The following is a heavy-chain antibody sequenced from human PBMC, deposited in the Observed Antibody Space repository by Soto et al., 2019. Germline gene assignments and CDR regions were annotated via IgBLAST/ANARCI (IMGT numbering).Heavy chain of an antibody. Sequence: PGGSLRLSCVASGFTFSDYDMHWVRQPLGKGLEWVSGIGNAGDTYYPGSVKGRFTISRENARNSFYLQMNSLRAGDTAVYYCVRGSAYFPHNWFDPWGQGILVTAPQ. CDR3: VRGSAYFPHNWFDP. D-gene: IGHD3-22*01. CDR1: GFTFSDYD. V-gene: IGHV3-13*01. J-gene: IGHJ5*02. CDR2: IGNAGDT.